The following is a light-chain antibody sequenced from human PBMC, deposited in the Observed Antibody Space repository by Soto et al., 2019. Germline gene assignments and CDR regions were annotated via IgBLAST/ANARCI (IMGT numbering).Light chain of an antibody. J-gene: IGKJ4*01. Sequence: LFTLSPTTLSLSPGERAALSCRASQSVRGVLAWYLQKPAQDPRLLLYDASNRATGIAARCSGRGAGAAVTLLIISLQPQDVVVSYCQQRSNWHLTFGGGTKV. CDR2: DAS. CDR1: QSVRGV. CDR3: QQRSNWHLT. V-gene: IGKV3-11*01.